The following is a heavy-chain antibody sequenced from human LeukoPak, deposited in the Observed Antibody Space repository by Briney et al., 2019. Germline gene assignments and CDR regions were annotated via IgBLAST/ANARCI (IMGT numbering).Heavy chain of an antibody. CDR3: ARDLVTVTKGFDI. Sequence: SETLSLTCAVSDDSFSSHYWTWIRQPPGKGLEWIGYISYIGSTNYNPSLKSRVTISIDTSKNQFSLKLSSVTAADTAVYYCARDLVTVTKGFDIWGQGTMVSVSS. CDR1: DDSFSSHY. V-gene: IGHV4-59*11. CDR2: ISYIGST. D-gene: IGHD4-17*01. J-gene: IGHJ3*02.